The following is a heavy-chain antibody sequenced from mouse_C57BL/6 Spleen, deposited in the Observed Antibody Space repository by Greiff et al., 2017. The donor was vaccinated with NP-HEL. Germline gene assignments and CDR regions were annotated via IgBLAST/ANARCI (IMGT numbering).Heavy chain of an antibody. CDR1: GYAFSSYW. J-gene: IGHJ4*01. CDR2: IYPGDGDT. D-gene: IGHD2-4*01. V-gene: IGHV1-80*01. CDR3: ARSDYDYDEYYYAMDY. Sequence: QVQLQQSGAELVKPGASVKISCKASGYAFSSYWMNWVKQRPGRGLEWIGQIYPGDGDTNYNGKFKGKATLTADKSSSTAYMQLSSLTSEDSAVYFCARSDYDYDEYYYAMDYWGQGTSVTVSS.